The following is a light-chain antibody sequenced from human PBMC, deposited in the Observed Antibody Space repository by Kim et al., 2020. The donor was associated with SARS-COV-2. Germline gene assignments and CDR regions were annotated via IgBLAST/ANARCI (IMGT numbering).Light chain of an antibody. CDR3: CSYAGSYTFVV. CDR2: DGS. Sequence: QSVTSSCTGTSTDVGGYNYVSWYQQHPGKATKLMIYDGSKRPSGVPDLFSGSKSGNTASLTISGLQAEDRADYYCCSYAGSYTFVVFGGGTQLTVL. J-gene: IGLJ2*01. CDR1: STDVGGYNY. V-gene: IGLV2-11*01.